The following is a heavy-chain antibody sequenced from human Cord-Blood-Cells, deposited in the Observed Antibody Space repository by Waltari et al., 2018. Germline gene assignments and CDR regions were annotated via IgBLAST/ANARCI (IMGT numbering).Heavy chain of an antibody. CDR1: GYTFTSYG. CDR3: ARDTLVGYCSGGSCYSNFDY. CDR2: ISAYNGNT. J-gene: IGHJ4*02. V-gene: IGHV1-18*01. Sequence: QVQLVQSGAEVKKPGASVKVSCKASGYTFTSYGTSWGRRAPGQGLVWMGWISAYNGNTNDAQKLQGRVTMTTDTSTSTAYMELRSLRSDDTAVYYCARDTLVGYCSGGSCYSNFDYWGQGTLVTVSS. D-gene: IGHD2-15*01.